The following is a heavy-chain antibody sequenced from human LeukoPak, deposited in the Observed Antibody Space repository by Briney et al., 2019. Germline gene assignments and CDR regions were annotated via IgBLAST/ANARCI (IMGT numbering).Heavy chain of an antibody. CDR1: GYTFTGYY. CDR2: INTNSGGT. Sequence: ASVKVSCKASGYTFTGYYLHWVRQAPGQGFEWMGWINTNSGGTNCAEKFQDRVTMTRDTSISTAYMELSRLRSDDTAVYYCARISGWYGWFDPWGQGTLVTVSS. D-gene: IGHD6-19*01. J-gene: IGHJ5*02. V-gene: IGHV1-2*02. CDR3: ARISGWYGWFDP.